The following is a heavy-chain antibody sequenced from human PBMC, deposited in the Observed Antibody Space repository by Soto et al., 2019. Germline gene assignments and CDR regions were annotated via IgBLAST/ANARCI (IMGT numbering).Heavy chain of an antibody. CDR3: ASSPSYDYIWGSYRHRIFDY. Sequence: PSQPLSLTCAVYGGSFSGSYWRWIRQPPGKGLEWIGEINHSGSTTYNPSLKSRVTISVDTSKNQFSLKLSSVTAADTAVYYCASSPSYDYIWGSYRHRIFDYWGQGTQVTVSS. D-gene: IGHD3-16*02. CDR1: GGSFSGSY. CDR2: INHSGST. J-gene: IGHJ4*02. V-gene: IGHV4-34*01.